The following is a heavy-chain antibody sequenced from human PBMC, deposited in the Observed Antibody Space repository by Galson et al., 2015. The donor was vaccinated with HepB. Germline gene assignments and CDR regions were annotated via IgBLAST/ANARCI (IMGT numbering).Heavy chain of an antibody. D-gene: IGHD1-26*01. J-gene: IGHJ6*02. CDR2: SRNKPYNYTT. CDR3: ASSGNYYYYYGMDA. V-gene: IGHV3-72*01. CDR1: GFTFSDHN. Sequence: SLRLSCAASGFTFSDHNMDWVRQAPGKGLEWVGRSRNKPYNYTTEYAASVKGRFTISRDDSKNSLYLQMNSLKTEDTAVYYCASSGNYYYYYGMDAWGQGTTVTVSS.